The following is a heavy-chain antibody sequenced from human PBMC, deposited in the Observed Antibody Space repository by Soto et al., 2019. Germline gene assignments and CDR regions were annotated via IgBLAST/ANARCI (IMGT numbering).Heavy chain of an antibody. Sequence: SVKVSCKASGGTFSSYAISWVRQAPGQGLEWMGGIIPIFGTANYAQKYQGRVTITADESTSTAYMELSSLRSEDTAVYYCARDSGVVTAIFGDYWGQGTLVTVSS. CDR1: GGTFSSYA. V-gene: IGHV1-69*13. CDR2: IIPIFGTA. J-gene: IGHJ4*02. CDR3: ARDSGVVTAIFGDY. D-gene: IGHD2-21*02.